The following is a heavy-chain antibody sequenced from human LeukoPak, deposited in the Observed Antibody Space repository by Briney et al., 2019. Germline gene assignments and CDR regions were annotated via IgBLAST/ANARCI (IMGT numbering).Heavy chain of an antibody. CDR1: GFTFSSYA. CDR3: AREGGDYYYYYGMDV. J-gene: IGHJ6*02. CDR2: ISYDGSNK. Sequence: GSLRLSCAASGFTFSSYAMHWVRQAPGKGLEWVAVISYDGSNKYYADSVKGRFTISRDNSKNTLYLQMNSLRAEDTAVYYCAREGGDYYYYYGMDVWGQGTTVTVSS. V-gene: IGHV3-30*04. D-gene: IGHD4-17*01.